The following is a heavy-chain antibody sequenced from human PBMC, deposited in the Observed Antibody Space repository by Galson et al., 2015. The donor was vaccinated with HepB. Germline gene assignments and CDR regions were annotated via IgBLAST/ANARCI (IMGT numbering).Heavy chain of an antibody. CDR1: GITLRNYD. CDR3: ARDLYGLVDGFDI. J-gene: IGHJ3*02. Sequence: SLRLSCAGSGITLRNYDMHWVRQAPGKGLEWVASFSYGGREKYNANLVRGRFTLSRGDEWNTLFLQMSSLRPEDTAVYYCARDLYGLVDGFDIWGQGTVVTVSS. D-gene: IGHD2-8*01. CDR2: FSYGGREK. V-gene: IGHV3-30*19.